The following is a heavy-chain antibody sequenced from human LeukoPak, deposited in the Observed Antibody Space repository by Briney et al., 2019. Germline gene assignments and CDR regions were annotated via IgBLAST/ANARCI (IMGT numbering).Heavy chain of an antibody. V-gene: IGHV3-48*03. CDR2: ISYTGSTT. J-gene: IGHJ3*01. D-gene: IGHD2-2*01. Sequence: GGSLRLSCAASGFSFGNYEMNWVRQAPGKGLEWISYISYTGSTTYQPDSVKGRFTISRDNAKNSLYLQMNSLRVEDTAIYYCAGCRTISCYSAFDFWGQGTMVTVSS. CDR3: AGCRTISCYSAFDF. CDR1: GFSFGNYE.